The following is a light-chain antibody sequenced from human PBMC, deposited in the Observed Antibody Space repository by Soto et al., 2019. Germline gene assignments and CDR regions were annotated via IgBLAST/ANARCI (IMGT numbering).Light chain of an antibody. CDR2: DAP. V-gene: IGKV3-11*01. J-gene: IGKJ4*01. CDR1: QSVSSY. Sequence: EIVLTQAPATPSLSPGERATLSCRASQSVSSYLAWYQQQPGQAPRLLIYDAPNRATGIPARFSGSGSGTDCTLPISSLESEEFAVYYCQQRSNWQLTFGGGANAEIK. CDR3: QQRSNWQLT.